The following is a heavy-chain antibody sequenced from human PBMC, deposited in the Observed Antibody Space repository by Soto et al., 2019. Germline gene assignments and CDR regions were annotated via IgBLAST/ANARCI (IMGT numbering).Heavy chain of an antibody. CDR3: ARVAMENYHDMWSGSTSSALDV. CDR1: GGSMRGYS. D-gene: IGHD3-3*01. J-gene: IGHJ6*02. CDR2: VSHSGRT. Sequence: SETLSLTCKVSGGSMRGYSWSWIRQTPGEGLEWIGYVSHSGRTNYSPSLKNRVTISLDMSKNHFALHVNSVDPADTAVYYCARVAMENYHDMWSGSTSSALDVWGQGTTVTVSS. V-gene: IGHV4-59*13.